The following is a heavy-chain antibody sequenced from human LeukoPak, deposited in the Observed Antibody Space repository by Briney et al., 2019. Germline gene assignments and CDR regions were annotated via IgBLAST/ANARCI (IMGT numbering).Heavy chain of an antibody. CDR3: ARVRVTGYSNFAH. CDR2: ITDSGGNT. Sequence: GGSLRLSCAASGFTFSSYAMSWVRQAPGKGLEWVSAITDSGGNTYYAAPVKGRFTISRDNSKNTVYLQMSSLRAEDTAVYYCARVRVTGYSNFAHWGQGTLVTVSS. J-gene: IGHJ4*02. D-gene: IGHD3-9*01. V-gene: IGHV3-23*01. CDR1: GFTFSSYA.